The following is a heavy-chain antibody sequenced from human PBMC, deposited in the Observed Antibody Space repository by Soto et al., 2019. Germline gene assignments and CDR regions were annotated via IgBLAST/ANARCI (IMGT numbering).Heavy chain of an antibody. D-gene: IGHD4-17*01. V-gene: IGHV3-48*02. CDR3: AKDRWVTTRSFDF. Sequence: EVQLAESGGGFTQAGGSLRLSCAASGFKFSDYSFNWVRQGPGRGLEWIAFISTVPDITYYADSGKGRFAISRDNAENSVFLQMNSLRDEYTAVYSCAKDRWVTTRSFDFWGQGTLVAVS. CDR2: ISTVPDIT. J-gene: IGHJ4*02. CDR1: GFKFSDYS.